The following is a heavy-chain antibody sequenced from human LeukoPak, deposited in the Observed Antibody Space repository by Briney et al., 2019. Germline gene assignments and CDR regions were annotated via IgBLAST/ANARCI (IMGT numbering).Heavy chain of an antibody. D-gene: IGHD3-16*02. CDR3: ARTGLSKTYWYFDL. V-gene: IGHV3-48*01. J-gene: IGHJ2*01. CDR2: VTSSSGTI. CDR1: GFTFSSYS. Sequence: GGSLRLSCAASGFTFSSYSMNWVRQAPGKGLEWISYVTSSSGTIYYADSVKGRFTISRDNAKNSLYLQMNSLRAEDTAVYYCARTGLSKTYWYFDLWGRGTLVPVSS.